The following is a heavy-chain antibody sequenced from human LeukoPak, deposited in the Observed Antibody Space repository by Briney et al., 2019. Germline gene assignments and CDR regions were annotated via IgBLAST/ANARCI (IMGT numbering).Heavy chain of an antibody. J-gene: IGHJ4*02. CDR3: ARGESGYYYNGY. Sequence: GGSLRLSCAASGFTFSTYWMSWIRQAPGKGLEWVAHIKGDGSETYYVDSVKGRFTISRDNAKNTLYLQMNSLRAEDTAVYYCARGESGYYYNGYWGQGTLLTVSS. D-gene: IGHD1-26*01. CDR1: GFTFSTYW. V-gene: IGHV3-7*01. CDR2: IKGDGSET.